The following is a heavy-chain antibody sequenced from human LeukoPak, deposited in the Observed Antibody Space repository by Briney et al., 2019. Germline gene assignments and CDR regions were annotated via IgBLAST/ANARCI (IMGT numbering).Heavy chain of an antibody. V-gene: IGHV1-18*01. CDR1: GGTFSSYA. J-gene: IGHJ4*02. CDR2: ISGYNGNT. CDR3: ATGYPKRRPSDMLTVPLFDY. D-gene: IGHD3-9*01. Sequence: ASVKVSCKASGGTFSSYAISWVRQAPGQGLEWMGWISGYNGNTKFEEKFQDRVTMTTDTSTNTAYMELRSLRSDDTATYYCATGYPKRRPSDMLTVPLFDYWGQGSLVIVSS.